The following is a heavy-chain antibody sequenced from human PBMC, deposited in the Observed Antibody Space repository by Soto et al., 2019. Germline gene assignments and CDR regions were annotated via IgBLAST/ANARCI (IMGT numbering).Heavy chain of an antibody. CDR2: IDPSDSYT. V-gene: IGHV5-10-1*01. D-gene: IGHD2-15*01. CDR3: ARHEVVVVAATTLFDY. J-gene: IGHJ4*02. Sequence: GESLKISCKGSGYSFTSYWISWVRQMPAKGLEWMGRIDPSDSYTNYSPSFQGHVTISADKSIGTAYLQWSSLKASDTAMYYCARHEVVVVAATTLFDYWGQGTLVTVSS. CDR1: GYSFTSYW.